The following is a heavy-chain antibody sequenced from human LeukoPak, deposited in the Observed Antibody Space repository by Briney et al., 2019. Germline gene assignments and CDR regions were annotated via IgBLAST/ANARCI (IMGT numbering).Heavy chain of an antibody. J-gene: IGHJ5*02. Sequence: RASVKVSCKASGYTFTGYYMHWARQSPGQGLEWMGWINTDSGKPTYAQDFTGRFVFSLDTSVNTAYLQINSLETEDTAMYYCARGRGYCSGFSCHLDPWGQGTLVTVSS. V-gene: IGHV7-4-1*02. D-gene: IGHD2-2*01. CDR1: GYTFTGYY. CDR2: INTDSGKP. CDR3: ARGRGYCSGFSCHLDP.